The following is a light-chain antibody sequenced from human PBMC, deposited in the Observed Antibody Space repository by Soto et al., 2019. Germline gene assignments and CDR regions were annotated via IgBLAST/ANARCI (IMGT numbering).Light chain of an antibody. Sequence: DIVMTQSPDSLAVSLGERATINCKSSQTILYSSNNKNYLTWYQQKPGQPPKPLIYWASTRESGVPDRFSGSGSGTDFTLTISSLQAEDVAVYYCQQYYXTPVTFGGXXKV. CDR2: WAS. J-gene: IGKJ4*01. CDR3: QQYYXTPVT. CDR1: QTILYSSNNKNY. V-gene: IGKV4-1*01.